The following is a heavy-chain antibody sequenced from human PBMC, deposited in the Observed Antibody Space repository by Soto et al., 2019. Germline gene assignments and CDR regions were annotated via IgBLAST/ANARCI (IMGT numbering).Heavy chain of an antibody. Sequence: EVQLLESGGGLVEPGGSLRLSCAASGFTFSNYAMNWVRQAPGKGLEWVSAISGSGGSTYYADSVKGRFTISRDNSKNTLYVQMNSLRAEAKAVYHCTKNALQGAVAVRNWFDPWGQGTMVTVSS. CDR2: ISGSGGST. D-gene: IGHD6-19*01. CDR1: GFTFSNYA. J-gene: IGHJ5*02. CDR3: TKNALQGAVAVRNWFDP. V-gene: IGHV3-23*01.